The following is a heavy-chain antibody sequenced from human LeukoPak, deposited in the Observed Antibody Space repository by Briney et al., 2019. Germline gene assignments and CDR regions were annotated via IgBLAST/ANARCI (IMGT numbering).Heavy chain of an antibody. CDR3: ARDRVYYYDSSGYYPNSFDY. CDR2: ISSSSSTI. Sequence: GGSLRLSCAASGFTFGSYSMNWVRQAPGKGLEWVSYISSSSSTIYYADSVKGRFTISRDNAKNSLYLQMNSLRAEDTAVYYCARDRVYYYDSSGYYPNSFDYWGQGTLVTVSS. D-gene: IGHD3-22*01. J-gene: IGHJ4*02. CDR1: GFTFGSYS. V-gene: IGHV3-48*01.